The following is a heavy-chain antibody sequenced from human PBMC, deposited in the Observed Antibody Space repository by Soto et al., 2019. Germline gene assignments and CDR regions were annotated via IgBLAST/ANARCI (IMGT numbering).Heavy chain of an antibody. J-gene: IGHJ4*02. CDR3: ARPRRSHDPLTPYSTELNFDY. CDR2: IYYSGTT. D-gene: IGHD3-9*01. CDR1: GGSISSSSYY. Sequence: SETLSLTCTVSGGSISSSSYYWGWIRQPPGKGLVWIGSIYYSGTTYYNPSLKSRVTISVDTSKNQFSLKLSSVTAADTAVYYCARPRRSHDPLTPYSTELNFDYWGQGTLVTVSS. V-gene: IGHV4-39*01.